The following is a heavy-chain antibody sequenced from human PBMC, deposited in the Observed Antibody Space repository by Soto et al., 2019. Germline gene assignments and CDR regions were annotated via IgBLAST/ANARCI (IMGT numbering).Heavy chain of an antibody. V-gene: IGHV3-66*01. Sequence: GGAPGHCHGGSGASRNSNIICVGRPAPGKGVGMVAVLQDGGSISYADSVSDRFTISRDNAKNTVFLEMNSLRPEDTAVYFCARGEGSGSNALGHWGQGTLVTVSS. CDR2: LQDGGSI. CDR1: GASRNSNI. D-gene: IGHD3-16*01. J-gene: IGHJ4*02. CDR3: ARGEGSGSNALGH.